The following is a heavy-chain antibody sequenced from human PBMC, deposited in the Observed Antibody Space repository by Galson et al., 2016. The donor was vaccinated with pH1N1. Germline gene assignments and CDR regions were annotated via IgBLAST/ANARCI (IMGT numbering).Heavy chain of an antibody. J-gene: IGHJ1*01. D-gene: IGHD6-13*01. CDR3: AKDRITYIPGGGTWQH. CDR2: VSSSAIST. CDR1: GFTFSNYV. Sequence: SLILSCAASGFTFSNYVMSWVRQAPGKGLEWVSAVSSSAISTYYADSVKGRFTISRDNSKNMLYLQMNSLRAEDTAVYYCAKDRITYIPGGGTWQHWGQGTLVTVSS. V-gene: IGHV3-23*01.